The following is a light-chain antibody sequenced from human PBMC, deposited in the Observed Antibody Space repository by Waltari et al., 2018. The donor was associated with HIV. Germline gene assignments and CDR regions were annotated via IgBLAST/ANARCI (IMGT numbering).Light chain of an antibody. Sequence: QAVVTQEPSLTVSAGGTVTLTCASSTGAVTSGHCPSWFQRRPGQAPKTLIYDTPKRHAWTPARFSGSLLGGKAALTLSGAQFEDEADYFCLLSFNGVVVFGGGTTLTVL. J-gene: IGLJ2*01. CDR2: DTP. V-gene: IGLV7-46*01. CDR3: LLSFNGVVV. CDR1: TGAVTSGHC.